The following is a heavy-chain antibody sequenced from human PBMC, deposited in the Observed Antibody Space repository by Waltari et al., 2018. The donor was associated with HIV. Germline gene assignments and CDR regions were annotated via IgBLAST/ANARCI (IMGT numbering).Heavy chain of an antibody. CDR3: ASRIVGRSLSLDY. J-gene: IGHJ4*02. CDR2: IIPIVGTT. CDR1: GATFRTYA. D-gene: IGHD1-26*01. V-gene: IGHV1-69*11. Sequence: QVHLVQSGADLQRPGSAVKVSCNVSGATFRTYAVTWVRQAPGPRREWMGKIIPIVGTTAYAQTFQGRLTITADASANTAYMELRSLRSEDTAVYYCASRIVGRSLSLDYWGQGTLVTVSS.